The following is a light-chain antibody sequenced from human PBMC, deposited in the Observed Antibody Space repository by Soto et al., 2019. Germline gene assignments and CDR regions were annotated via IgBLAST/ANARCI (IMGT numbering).Light chain of an antibody. V-gene: IGKV3-11*01. Sequence: EVVLTQAPVTLSLSPGERATLSCRASQSFRGLLAWYQQKPGQAPRLLIYDAYNRATGIPPRFSGSGSGTYFTLTISSLEHEDYAVYYCQQRHMWPITFGQGPRLEIK. CDR2: DAY. CDR1: QSFRGL. CDR3: QQRHMWPIT. J-gene: IGKJ5*01.